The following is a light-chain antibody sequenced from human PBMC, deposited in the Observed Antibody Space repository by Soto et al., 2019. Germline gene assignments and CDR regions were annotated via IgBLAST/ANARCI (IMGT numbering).Light chain of an antibody. CDR3: AAWDDSLNGHVV. CDR2: SNN. Sequence: QSVLTQPPSASGTPGQRVTISCSGSSCNIGSNTVNWYQQLPGTAPKLLVYSNNQRPSGVPDRFSGSKSGTSASLAISGLQSEDEADYYCAAWDDSLNGHVVFGGGTQLTVL. CDR1: SCNIGSNT. V-gene: IGLV1-44*01. J-gene: IGLJ2*01.